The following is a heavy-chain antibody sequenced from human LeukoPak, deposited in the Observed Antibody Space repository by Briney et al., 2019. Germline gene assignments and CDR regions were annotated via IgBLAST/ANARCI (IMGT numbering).Heavy chain of an antibody. J-gene: IGHJ6*02. Sequence: PGGSLRLSCAASGFTFSTYGMNWVRQAPGKGLEWVAAIAYDTSNQYYAESVKGRFTISRDNSKNTLYLLMNSLRPEDTAVYYCAKGQGQYSPLRNYGMDVWGQGTTVTVSS. CDR2: IAYDTSNQ. CDR3: AKGQGQYSPLRNYGMDV. D-gene: IGHD2-21*01. V-gene: IGHV3-30*18. CDR1: GFTFSTYG.